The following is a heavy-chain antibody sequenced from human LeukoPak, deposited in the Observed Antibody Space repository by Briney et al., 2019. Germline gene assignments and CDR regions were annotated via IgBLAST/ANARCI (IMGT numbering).Heavy chain of an antibody. CDR3: AKGTEGYCSGTICYPFDY. Sequence: GGSLRLSCAASGFTFSSYGMHWVRQVPGKGLEWVSSITGSGSDTYFVDSVKGRFTISRDNSKNTLYLQLNSLRAEDTAVYYCAKGTEGYCSGTICYPFDYWGRGTLVTVSS. CDR2: ITGSGSDT. D-gene: IGHD2-15*01. J-gene: IGHJ4*02. V-gene: IGHV3-23*01. CDR1: GFTFSSYG.